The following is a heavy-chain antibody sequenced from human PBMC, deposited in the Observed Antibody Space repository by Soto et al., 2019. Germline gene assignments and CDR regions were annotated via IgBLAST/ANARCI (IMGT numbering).Heavy chain of an antibody. Sequence: QVQLVQSGADVKKPGSSVKVSCKASGGTFISYAISWVRQAPGRGLEWMGGIIPAFGTANYTQKFQGRAMITADESTSTADMELSSLTSEDTALYYCATEIVPTYFTAIVYCGQGTLVTVS. D-gene: IGHD5-12*01. V-gene: IGHV1-69*01. CDR3: ATEIVPTYFTAIVY. CDR2: IIPAFGTA. J-gene: IGHJ4*02. CDR1: GGTFISYA.